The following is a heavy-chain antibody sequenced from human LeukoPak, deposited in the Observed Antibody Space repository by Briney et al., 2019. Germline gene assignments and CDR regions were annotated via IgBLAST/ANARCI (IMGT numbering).Heavy chain of an antibody. CDR3: ATNLGGYSGGV. CDR1: GGTFSSYA. D-gene: IGHD3-22*01. V-gene: IGHV1-69*13. Sequence: SVKVSCKASGGTFSSYAISWVRQAPGQGLEWMGGIIPIFGTANYAQKFKGRVRITADESRSTAYMEGSRRRWEDTAVYYCATNLGGYSGGVWGQGTLVTVSS. CDR2: IIPIFGTA. J-gene: IGHJ4*02.